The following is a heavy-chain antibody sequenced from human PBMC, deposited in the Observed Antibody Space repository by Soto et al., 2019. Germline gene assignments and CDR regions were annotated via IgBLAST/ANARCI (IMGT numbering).Heavy chain of an antibody. J-gene: IGHJ4*02. Sequence: GGSLSLSCAASGFTFSSYSMSWVRQAPGKGLEWVSAISGSGGSTYYADSVKGRFTISRDNSKNTLYLQMNSLRAEDTAVYYCAKEPLYDSSGYYYVEGSFDYWGQGTLVTVSS. D-gene: IGHD3-22*01. V-gene: IGHV3-23*01. CDR2: ISGSGGST. CDR1: GFTFSSYS. CDR3: AKEPLYDSSGYYYVEGSFDY.